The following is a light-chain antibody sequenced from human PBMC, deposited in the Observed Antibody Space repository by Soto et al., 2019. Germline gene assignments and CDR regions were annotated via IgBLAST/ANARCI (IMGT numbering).Light chain of an antibody. CDR1: QGLSSD. Sequence: DIQLTQSPSFLSASVGDRVTITCRASQGLSSDLAWYQQKPGQAPKLLIYAASTLQSGVPSRFSGSGSGTEFTLTISSLQPEDFATYYCRQLNSYPITFGQGTRLEIK. CDR2: AAS. J-gene: IGKJ5*01. V-gene: IGKV1-9*01. CDR3: RQLNSYPIT.